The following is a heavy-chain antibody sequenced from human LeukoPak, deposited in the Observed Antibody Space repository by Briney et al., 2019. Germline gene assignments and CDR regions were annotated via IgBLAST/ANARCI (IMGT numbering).Heavy chain of an antibody. Sequence: PSETLSLTCTVSGGSVSSSDYYWGWIRQPPGKGLEWIGDIFYIGKTNYNPSLKSRVTISVDTSKNQFSLELTSVTAADTAVYYCSRVFDSWGQGTLVTVSS. J-gene: IGHJ4*02. CDR3: SRVFDS. CDR2: IFYIGKT. CDR1: GGSVSSSDYY. V-gene: IGHV4-39*07.